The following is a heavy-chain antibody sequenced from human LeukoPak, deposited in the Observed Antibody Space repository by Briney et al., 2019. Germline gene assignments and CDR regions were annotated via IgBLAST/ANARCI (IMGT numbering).Heavy chain of an antibody. CDR1: GGSISSSGYY. Sequence: SETLSLTCTVSGGSISSSGYYWGWIRQPPGMGLEWIASTYYSGSTYSNPSLKSRVTISVDTSKNQLSLKLSSLTAADTAVYYCARHEYSGSYYGLSWFDPWGQGTLVTVSS. D-gene: IGHD1-26*01. CDR2: TYYSGST. CDR3: ARHEYSGSYYGLSWFDP. V-gene: IGHV4-39*01. J-gene: IGHJ5*02.